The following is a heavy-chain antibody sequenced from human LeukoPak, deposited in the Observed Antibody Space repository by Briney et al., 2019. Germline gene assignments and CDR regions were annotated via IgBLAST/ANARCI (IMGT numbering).Heavy chain of an antibody. J-gene: IGHJ4*02. CDR3: AREEKGPSIDY. CDR2: IWYDGSNK. V-gene: IGHV3-33*01. Sequence: GGSLRLSCAASGFTFSSYGMHWVRQAPGKGLEWVAVIWYDGSNKYYADSVKGRFTISRDNSKNTLDLQINSLRPEDTAVYYCAREEKGPSIDYWGQGTLVTVSS. CDR1: GFTFSSYG.